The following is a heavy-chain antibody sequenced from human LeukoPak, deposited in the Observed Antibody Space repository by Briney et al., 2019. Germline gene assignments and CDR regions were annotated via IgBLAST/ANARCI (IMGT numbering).Heavy chain of an antibody. J-gene: IGHJ5*02. CDR2: ISRNSGSI. CDR3: AKGGGFYFADWFDP. D-gene: IGHD3-22*01. V-gene: IGHV3-9*01. Sequence: GGSLRLSCAASGFTFDDYAMHWVRQAPGKGLEWVSGISRNSGSIGYADSVKGRFTISRDNAKNSLYLQMNSLRAEDTALYYCAKGGGFYFADWFDPWGQGTLVTVSS. CDR1: GFTFDDYA.